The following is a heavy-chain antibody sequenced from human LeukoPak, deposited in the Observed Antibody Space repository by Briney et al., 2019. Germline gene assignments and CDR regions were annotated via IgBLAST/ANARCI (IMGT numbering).Heavy chain of an antibody. J-gene: IGHJ5*02. Sequence: TGGSLRLSCAASGFIFTNYGMHWVRQAPGKGLEWVASIKEDGSDIYYVDSVKGRFTVSRDNAKSSLYLQMKSLRGEDTAVYYCARVLSGSWDWFDPWGQGTLVTVSS. CDR2: IKEDGSDI. CDR1: GFIFTNYG. CDR3: ARVLSGSWDWFDP. V-gene: IGHV3-7*01. D-gene: IGHD3-22*01.